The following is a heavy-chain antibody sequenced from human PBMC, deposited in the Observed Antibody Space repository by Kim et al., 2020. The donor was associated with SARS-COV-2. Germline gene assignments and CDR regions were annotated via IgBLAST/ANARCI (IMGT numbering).Heavy chain of an antibody. CDR3: AREGRGVRYGDHEGPPDY. Sequence: GGSLRLSCAASGFTFSSYEMNWVRQAPGKGLEWVSYISSSGSTIYYADSVKGRFTISRDNAKNSLYLQMNSLRAEDTAVYYCAREGRGVRYGDHEGPPDYWGQGTLVTVSS. CDR1: GFTFSSYE. J-gene: IGHJ4*02. D-gene: IGHD4-17*01. CDR2: ISSSGSTI. V-gene: IGHV3-48*03.